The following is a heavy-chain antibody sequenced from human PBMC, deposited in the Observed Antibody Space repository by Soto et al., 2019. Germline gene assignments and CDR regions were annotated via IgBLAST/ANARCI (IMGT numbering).Heavy chain of an antibody. V-gene: IGHV3-30*18. CDR1: GFTFSSYG. CDR2: ISYDGSNK. D-gene: IGHD5-12*01. J-gene: IGHJ6*02. Sequence: GGSLRLSCAASGFTFSSYGMHWVRQAPGKGLEWVAVISYDGSNKYYADSVKGRFTISRDNSKNTLYPQMNSLRAEDTAVYYCAKMARWLQLGYYYYGMDVWGQGTTVTVSS. CDR3: AKMARWLQLGYYYYGMDV.